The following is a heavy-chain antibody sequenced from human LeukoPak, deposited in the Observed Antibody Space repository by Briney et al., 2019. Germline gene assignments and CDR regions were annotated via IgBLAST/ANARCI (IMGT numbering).Heavy chain of an antibody. D-gene: IGHD2/OR15-2a*01. J-gene: IGHJ4*02. CDR3: AKVIAHSPSGDY. V-gene: IGHV3-23*01. CDR2: ISGSGGST. CDR1: GFTFSSYA. Sequence: PGGSLRLSCAASGFTFSSYAMSWVRQAPGKGLEWVSAISGSGGSTYYADSVKGRFTISRDNSKNTLYLQMNGLRAEDTSVYYCAKVIAHSPSGDYWGQGTLVTVSS.